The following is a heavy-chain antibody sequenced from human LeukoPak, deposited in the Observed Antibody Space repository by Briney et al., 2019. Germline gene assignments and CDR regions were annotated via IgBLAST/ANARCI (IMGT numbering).Heavy chain of an antibody. CDR1: GFTFSSYA. Sequence: PGGSLRLSCAASGFTFSSYAMSWVRQAPGKGREWVSAISGSGGRTYYADSVKGRFTISRDNSKNTLYLQMNSLRAEDTAEYYCATYRYGGSYPYYFDYWGQGTLVTVSS. CDR2: ISGSGGRT. D-gene: IGHD1-26*01. V-gene: IGHV3-23*01. CDR3: ATYRYGGSYPYYFDY. J-gene: IGHJ4*02.